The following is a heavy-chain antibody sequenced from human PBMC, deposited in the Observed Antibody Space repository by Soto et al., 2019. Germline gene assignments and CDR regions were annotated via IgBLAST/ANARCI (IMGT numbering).Heavy chain of an antibody. J-gene: IGHJ4*02. CDR1: GFTFSSYA. Sequence: EVQLLESGGGLVQPGGSLRLSCAASGFTFSSYAMSWVRQAPGKGLEWVSAISGSGGSTYYADSVKGRFTISRDISKNSLYLQMNSLRAEDTAVYYCEIVVDAGYFDYWGQGTLVTVSS. CDR2: ISGSGGST. D-gene: IGHD5-18*01. CDR3: EIVVDAGYFDY. V-gene: IGHV3-23*01.